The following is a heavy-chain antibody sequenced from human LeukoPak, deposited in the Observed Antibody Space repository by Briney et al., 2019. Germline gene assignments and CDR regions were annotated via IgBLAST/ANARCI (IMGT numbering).Heavy chain of an antibody. J-gene: IGHJ6*02. CDR3: AKDLSPDYYYYGMDV. CDR1: GFTFSSYG. D-gene: IGHD3-3*02. Sequence: GGSLRLSCAASGFTFSSYGMRWVRQAPGKGLEWVAVISYDGSNKYYADSVKGRFTISRDNSKNTLYLQMNSLRAEDTAVYYCAKDLSPDYYYYGMDVWGQGTTVTVSS. CDR2: ISYDGSNK. V-gene: IGHV3-30*18.